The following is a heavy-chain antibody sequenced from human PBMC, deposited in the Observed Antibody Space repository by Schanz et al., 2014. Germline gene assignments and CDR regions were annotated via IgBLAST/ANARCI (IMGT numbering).Heavy chain of an antibody. CDR2: IKSKTDGGTR. CDR1: GFTFSTDA. V-gene: IGHV3-15*01. Sequence: VQLVESGGGLVQPGGSLRLSCTASGFTFSTDAMSWVRQAPGKGLEWVARIKSKTDGGTRDYAAPVKGRFTISTDDSKTTVYLQRNSLQTENRAVYYCTADLWFGAVWGVWWGQGTLVTVSS. J-gene: IGHJ4*02. CDR3: TADLWFGAVWGVW. D-gene: IGHD3-10*01.